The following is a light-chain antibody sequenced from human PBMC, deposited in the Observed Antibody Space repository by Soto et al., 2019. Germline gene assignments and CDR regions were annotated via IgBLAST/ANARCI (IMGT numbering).Light chain of an antibody. CDR1: QDISNY. J-gene: IGKJ4*01. V-gene: IGKV1-16*01. CDR2: SAS. CDR3: QQTRSFPLT. Sequence: DIQMTQSPSSLSASVGDRVTITCRASQDISNYLAWYQQKPGKVPELLIYSASSLQSGAPSRFTGSGSGTDFTLTITSLQPDDAAVYYCQQTRSFPLTFGGGTKVEI.